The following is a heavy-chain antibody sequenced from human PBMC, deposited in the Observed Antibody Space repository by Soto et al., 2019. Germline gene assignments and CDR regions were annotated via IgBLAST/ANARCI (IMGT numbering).Heavy chain of an antibody. CDR3: AKDSMVRGVYYYYGMDV. CDR2: ISWNSGSI. D-gene: IGHD3-10*01. CDR1: GFTFDDYA. Sequence: GGSLRLSCAASGFTFDDYAMHWVRQAPGKGLEWVSGISWNSGSIGYADSVKGRFTISRDNAKNSLYLQMNSLRAEDTALYYCAKDSMVRGVYYYYGMDVWGQGTTVTVSS. V-gene: IGHV3-9*01. J-gene: IGHJ6*02.